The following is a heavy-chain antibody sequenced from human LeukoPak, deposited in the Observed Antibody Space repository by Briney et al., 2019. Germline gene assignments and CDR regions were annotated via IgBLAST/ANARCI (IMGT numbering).Heavy chain of an antibody. V-gene: IGHV1-46*01. CDR1: EYTFTNYY. Sequence: ASVTVSCKPSEYTFTNYYLHWVGQAPGRGLEWMGVINPSDGTKNHAPKLQGRVTMTKDTSTTTVYMEFSSLRSDDTAMYYCARETKHSGSGDFDIWGQGTILTVSS. J-gene: IGHJ3*02. CDR3: ARETKHSGSGDFDI. CDR2: INPSDGTK. D-gene: IGHD3-10*01.